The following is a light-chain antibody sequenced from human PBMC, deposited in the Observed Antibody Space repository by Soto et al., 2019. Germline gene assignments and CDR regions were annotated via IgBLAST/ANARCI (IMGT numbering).Light chain of an antibody. Sequence: QSVLTQPPSASGTPGQRVTISCSGSTSNIGSNYVYWYQQLPGTAPKLLIYMNNQRPSGVPDRFSGSKSGTAASLAISGLRSEDEADYYCAAWDDSLSGRVCGVGTQVTVL. J-gene: IGLJ2*01. CDR3: AAWDDSLSGRV. CDR2: MNN. CDR1: TSNIGSNY. V-gene: IGLV1-47*01.